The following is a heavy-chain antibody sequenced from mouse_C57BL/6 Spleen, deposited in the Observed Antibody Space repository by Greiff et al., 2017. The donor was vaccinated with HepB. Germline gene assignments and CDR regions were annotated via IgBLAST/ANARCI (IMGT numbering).Heavy chain of an antibody. CDR1: GFNIKDDY. CDR2: IDPENGDT. J-gene: IGHJ2*01. CDR3: TTSGDGYYYFDY. D-gene: IGHD2-3*01. Sequence: EVQLQQSGAELVRPGASVKLSCTASGFNIKDDYMHWVKQRPEQGLEWIGWIDPENGDTEYASKFQGKATITADTSSNTAYLQLSSLTSEDTAVYYCTTSGDGYYYFDYWGQGTTLTVSS. V-gene: IGHV14-4*01.